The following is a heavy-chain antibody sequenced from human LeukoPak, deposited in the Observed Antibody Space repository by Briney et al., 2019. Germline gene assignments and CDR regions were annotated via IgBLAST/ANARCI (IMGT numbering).Heavy chain of an antibody. Sequence: GGSLRLSCAASGFSFSNTWMAWVRQAPGKGLEWVANINPDASTKHYVDSVKGLFTISRDNAKNSLYLQVNTLTADDTGVYYCARDQSGSLDHWGQGTLVTVSS. CDR1: GFSFSNTW. CDR2: INPDASTK. D-gene: IGHD1-26*01. J-gene: IGHJ4*02. V-gene: IGHV3-7*01. CDR3: ARDQSGSLDH.